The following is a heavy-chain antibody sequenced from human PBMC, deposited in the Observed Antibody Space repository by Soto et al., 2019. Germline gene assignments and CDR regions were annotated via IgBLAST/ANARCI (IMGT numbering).Heavy chain of an antibody. Sequence: QVQLQESGPGLVKPSQTLSLTCTVSGGSISSGDYYWSWIRQPPGKGLEWIGDIYYSGSTAYNPSLRSRVTISVDMSKNQFSLKLSSVTAADTAVYYCARGDGGYGLYYFDYWGQGTLVTVSS. CDR2: IYYSGST. D-gene: IGHD5-12*01. CDR1: GGSISSGDYY. V-gene: IGHV4-30-4*01. CDR3: ARGDGGYGLYYFDY. J-gene: IGHJ4*02.